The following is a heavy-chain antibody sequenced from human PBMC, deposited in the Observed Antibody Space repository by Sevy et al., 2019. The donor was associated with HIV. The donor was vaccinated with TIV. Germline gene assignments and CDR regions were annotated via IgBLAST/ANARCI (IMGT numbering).Heavy chain of an antibody. Sequence: RGCLRLSCAATGFTFSNYAMHWVRQAPGKGMERVAIIWSDGAYQYHGDSVKGRFTISRDNSKNTLYLQMNNVRVEDMAVYYCARGRYYYDNAAYYALDSWGQGTLVVVSS. D-gene: IGHD3-22*01. V-gene: IGHV3-33*01. CDR2: IWSDGAYQ. CDR1: GFTFSNYA. CDR3: ARGRYYYDNAAYYALDS. J-gene: IGHJ4*02.